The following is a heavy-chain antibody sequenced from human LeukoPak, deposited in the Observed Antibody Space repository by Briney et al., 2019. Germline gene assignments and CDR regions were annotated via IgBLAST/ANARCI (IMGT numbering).Heavy chain of an antibody. V-gene: IGHV4-61*01. CDR2: IHYSGTT. Sequence: PSETLSLTCTVSGGSVSSGSYYWSWIRQPPGKGLEWIGYIHYSGTTNYNPSLKSRVSISADTSENQMSLRLSSVTAADTAVYYCVRHRSGDYAWLDVWGQGTTVTVSS. CDR1: GGSVSSGSYY. D-gene: IGHD4-17*01. J-gene: IGHJ6*02. CDR3: VRHRSGDYAWLDV.